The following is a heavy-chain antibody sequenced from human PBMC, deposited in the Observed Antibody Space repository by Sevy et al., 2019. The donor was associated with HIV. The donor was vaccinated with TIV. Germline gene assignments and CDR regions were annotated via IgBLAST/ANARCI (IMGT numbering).Heavy chain of an antibody. CDR3: ARVVLYYDANYCDY. D-gene: IGHD3-22*01. CDR2: ISGNSGTI. Sequence: GGSLRLSCAASGFSFSQYSMNWVRQAPGKGLEWLSYISGNSGTIYYAASVKGRFTISRDNAKNSVYLQMNSLRDEDTADYYCARVVLYYDANYCDYWGQGALVTVSS. CDR1: GFSFSQYS. V-gene: IGHV3-48*02. J-gene: IGHJ4*02.